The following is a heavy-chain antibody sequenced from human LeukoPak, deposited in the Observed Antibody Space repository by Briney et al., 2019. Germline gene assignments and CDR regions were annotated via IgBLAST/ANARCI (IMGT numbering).Heavy chain of an antibody. CDR1: GYIFTKYV. CDR3: ARDDCGDTCYPGGY. CDR2: IKAGNGDT. D-gene: IGHD2-21*01. V-gene: IGHV1-3*01. J-gene: IGHJ4*02. Sequence: ASVKVSCKASGYIFTKYVVHWVRQAPGQRPEWMGWIKAGNGDTKYSQNFQDRLTITRDTSASTVYMELSSLTSEDTALYYCARDDCGDTCYPGGYWGQGTLVSVSS.